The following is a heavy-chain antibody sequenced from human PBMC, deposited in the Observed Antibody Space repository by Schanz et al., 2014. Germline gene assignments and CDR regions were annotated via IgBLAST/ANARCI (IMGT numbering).Heavy chain of an antibody. D-gene: IGHD6-6*01. CDR3: ARHGSGSSVWNWFDP. Sequence: QLQESGPGLVKASETLSLTCSVSGGSISSGGYYWTWIRQHPGKGLEWIGYIYYSGNTYYTPALKSRVIMSVDTSKKQFSLKLSSVTAADTAVYYCARHGSGSSVWNWFDPWGQGTLVTVSS. J-gene: IGHJ5*02. CDR1: GGSISSGGYY. V-gene: IGHV4-31*03. CDR2: IYYSGNT.